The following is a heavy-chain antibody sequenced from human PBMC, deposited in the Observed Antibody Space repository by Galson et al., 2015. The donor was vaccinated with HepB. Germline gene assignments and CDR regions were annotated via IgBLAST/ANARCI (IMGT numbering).Heavy chain of an antibody. D-gene: IGHD2-21*02. Sequence: SLRLSCAASGFTFSSYGMHWVRQAPGKGLEWVAVIWYDGSNKYYADSVKGRFTISRDNSKNTLYLQMNSLRAEDTAVYYCARDRGGDYTPFDYWGQGTLVTVSS. CDR3: ARDRGGDYTPFDY. CDR1: GFTFSSYG. J-gene: IGHJ4*02. CDR2: IWYDGSNK. V-gene: IGHV3-33*08.